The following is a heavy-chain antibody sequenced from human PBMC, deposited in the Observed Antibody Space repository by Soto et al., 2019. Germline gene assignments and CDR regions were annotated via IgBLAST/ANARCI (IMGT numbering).Heavy chain of an antibody. D-gene: IGHD3-10*01. CDR1: GFTFSSYS. V-gene: IGHV3-21*01. Sequence: GGSLRLSCAASGFTFSSYSMNWVRQAPGKGLEWVSSISSSSSYIYYADSVKGRFTISRDNAKNSLYLQMNSLRAEDTAVYYCARDLSPVYYYGSGSSWGDAFDIWGQGTMVTVSS. CDR2: ISSSSSYI. CDR3: ARDLSPVYYYGSGSSWGDAFDI. J-gene: IGHJ3*02.